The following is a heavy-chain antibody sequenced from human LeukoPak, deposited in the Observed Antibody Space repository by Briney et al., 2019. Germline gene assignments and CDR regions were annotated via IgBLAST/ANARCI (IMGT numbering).Heavy chain of an antibody. J-gene: IGHJ4*02. V-gene: IGHV3-30*04. CDR1: GFTFSSYA. Sequence: PGRSLRLSCAASGFTFSSYAMHWVRQAPGKGLEWVAVISYDGSNKYYADSVKGRFTISRDSSKNTLYLQMNSLRAEDTAVYYCARDDSSSWYYFDYWGQGTLVTVSS. CDR2: ISYDGSNK. D-gene: IGHD6-13*01. CDR3: ARDDSSSWYYFDY.